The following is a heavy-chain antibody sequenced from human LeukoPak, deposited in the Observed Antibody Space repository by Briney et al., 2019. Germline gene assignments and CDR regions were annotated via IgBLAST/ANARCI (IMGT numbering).Heavy chain of an antibody. D-gene: IGHD6-13*01. CDR1: GFTFSNYN. CDR3: ARARIAAAGFSGAYYMDV. J-gene: IGHJ6*03. Sequence: GGSLRLSCSTSGFTFSNYNMNWVRQAPGKGLEWVSSISSRSSYIYYADSVKGRFTISRDNAKNSLYLQMNSLRAEDTAVYYCARARIAAAGFSGAYYMDVWGKGTTVTVSS. CDR2: ISSRSSYI. V-gene: IGHV3-21*01.